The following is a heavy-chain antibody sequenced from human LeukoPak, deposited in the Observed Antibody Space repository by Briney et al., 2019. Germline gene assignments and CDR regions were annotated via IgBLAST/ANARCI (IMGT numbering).Heavy chain of an antibody. CDR3: ARARRVTSSSRYYYYYMDV. CDR1: GGSINSYY. D-gene: IGHD6-6*01. V-gene: IGHV4-59*12. J-gene: IGHJ6*03. Sequence: PSETLSLTCTVSGGSINSYYWSWIRQPPGKGLECIGYIHYTGSTNYNPSLKSRVTISVDTSKNQFSLKLSSVTAADTAVYYCARARRVTSSSRYYYYYMDVWGKGTTVTVSS. CDR2: IHYTGST.